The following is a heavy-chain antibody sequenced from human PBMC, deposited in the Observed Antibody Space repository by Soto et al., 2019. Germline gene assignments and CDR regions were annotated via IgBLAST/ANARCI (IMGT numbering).Heavy chain of an antibody. CDR1: GDSFSDSA. V-gene: IGHV3-73*01. D-gene: IGHD1-7*01. CDR2: IRSKTYNYET. CDR3: SRPEALTGTIAY. Sequence: GGSLRLPCAVSGDSFSDSAMHWVRQASGKGLEWIGLIRSKTYNYETIYAASVSGRFTISRDDSKSTAYLQMNSLKTDDTAVYYCSRPEALTGTIAYWGQGTLVTVSS. J-gene: IGHJ4*02.